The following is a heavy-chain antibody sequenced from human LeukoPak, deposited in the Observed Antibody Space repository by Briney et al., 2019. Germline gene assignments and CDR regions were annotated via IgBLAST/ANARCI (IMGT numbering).Heavy chain of an antibody. CDR2: IYTSGST. Sequence: PSETLSLTCTVSGGSISSGSYYWSWIRQPAGKGLEWIGRIYTSGSTNYNPSLKSRVTISVDTSKNQFSLKLSSVTAADTAVYYCARDPSSSSGFDYWGQGTLVTVSS. CDR1: GGSISSGSYY. D-gene: IGHD6-6*01. CDR3: ARDPSSSSGFDY. J-gene: IGHJ4*02. V-gene: IGHV4-61*02.